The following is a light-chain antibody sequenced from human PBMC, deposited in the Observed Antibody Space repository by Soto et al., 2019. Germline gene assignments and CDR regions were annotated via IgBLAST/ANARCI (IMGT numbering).Light chain of an antibody. CDR2: GAS. V-gene: IGKV3-15*01. CDR1: QSISGT. CDR3: QQYNNWPWT. Sequence: IVLTQSPASLSLYPWGRATLSCRASQSISGTLAWYQQKPGQAPRLLIYGASTRATSFPARFSGSGSGTDFTLTISSLQSEDFAVYYCQQYNNWPWTFGQGTKVDI. J-gene: IGKJ1*01.